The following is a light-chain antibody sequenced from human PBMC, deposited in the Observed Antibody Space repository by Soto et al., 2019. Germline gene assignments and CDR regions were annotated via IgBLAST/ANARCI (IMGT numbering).Light chain of an antibody. CDR2: GAS. J-gene: IGKJ5*01. CDR1: QSVSNNY. Sequence: ESVLTQSPGTLSLSPGERAALSCRASQSVSNNYLAWYQQKPGQAPRLLIYGASNRATGIPDRFSGSGSGTDFTLTISRLEPEDFAVYYCQQYGSSPITFGQGTRLEI. CDR3: QQYGSSPIT. V-gene: IGKV3-20*01.